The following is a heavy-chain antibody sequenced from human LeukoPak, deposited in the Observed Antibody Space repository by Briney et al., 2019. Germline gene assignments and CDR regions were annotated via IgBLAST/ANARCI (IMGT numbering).Heavy chain of an antibody. V-gene: IGHV3-48*01. D-gene: IGHD5-18*01. Sequence: PGGSLRLSCAASGFSFRSYSMNWVRQAPGKGLEWVSYISASGSTIFYADSVKGRLTISRDDAKNSLYLQVNSLRAEDTAVYYCARDHGDSAMVIAPFFDYWGQGTLVTVSS. CDR2: ISASGSTI. CDR1: GFSFRSYS. J-gene: IGHJ4*02. CDR3: ARDHGDSAMVIAPFFDY.